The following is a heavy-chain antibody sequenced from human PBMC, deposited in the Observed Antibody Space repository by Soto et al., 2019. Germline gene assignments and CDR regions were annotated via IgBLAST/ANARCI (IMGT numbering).Heavy chain of an antibody. CDR2: IYYSGST. Sequence: SETLSLTCTVSGGSISSGGYYWSWIRQHPGKGLEWIGYIYYSGSTYYNPSLKSRVTISVDTSKNQFSLKLSSVTAAYTAVYYCAREMGNYCSGGSCYSVWGQGTLVTVSS. CDR1: GGSISSGGYY. CDR3: AREMGNYCSGGSCYSV. V-gene: IGHV4-31*03. J-gene: IGHJ4*02. D-gene: IGHD2-15*01.